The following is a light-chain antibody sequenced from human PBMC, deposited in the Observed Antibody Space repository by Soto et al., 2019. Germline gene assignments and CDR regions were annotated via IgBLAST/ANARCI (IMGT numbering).Light chain of an antibody. CDR1: QSVSSSL. V-gene: IGKV3-20*01. J-gene: IGKJ4*01. CDR3: QQSYSTPRT. Sequence: EIVLTQSPGTLSLSPGERATLSCRASQSVSSSLLAWYQQKLGQAPRLLIYGASSRASGIPDRFSGSGSGTDFTLTISRLEPEDFATYYCQQSYSTPRTFGGGTKVEIK. CDR2: GAS.